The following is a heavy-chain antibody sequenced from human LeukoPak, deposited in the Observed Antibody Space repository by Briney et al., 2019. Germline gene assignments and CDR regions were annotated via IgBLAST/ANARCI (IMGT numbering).Heavy chain of an antibody. V-gene: IGHV4-39*01. D-gene: IGHD3-3*01. CDR3: VRQSRIFGVTRPGYMDV. CDR2: VFYSGDT. CDR1: GGSINTNTFF. Sequence: SETLSLTCGVSGGSINTNTFFWGWIRQPPGKGLGWIGKVFYSGDTMYNPSLKSRVTMSIDTSKSQFSLSLSSVAAADTAMYWCVRQSRIFGVTRPGYMDVWGKGIMVSVSS. J-gene: IGHJ6*03.